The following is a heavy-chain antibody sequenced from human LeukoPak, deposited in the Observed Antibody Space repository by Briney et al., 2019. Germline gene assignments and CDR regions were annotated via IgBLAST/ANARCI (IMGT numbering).Heavy chain of an antibody. CDR2: IYYSGST. CDR3: ASIAAADKFDY. CDR1: GYSISSGHY. V-gene: IGHV4-38-2*02. D-gene: IGHD6-13*01. Sequence: SETLSLTCTVSGYSISSGHYWGWIRQPPGKGLEWIGSIYYSGSTYYNPSLKSRVTISVDTSKNQFSLKLSSVTAADTAVYYCASIAAADKFDYWGQGTLVTVSS. J-gene: IGHJ4*02.